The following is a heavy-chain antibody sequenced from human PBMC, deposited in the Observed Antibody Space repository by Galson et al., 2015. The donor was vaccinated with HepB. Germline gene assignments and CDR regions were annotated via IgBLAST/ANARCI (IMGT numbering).Heavy chain of an antibody. D-gene: IGHD3-3*01. Sequence: SLRLSCAASGFTFSSYAMSWVRQAPGKGLEWVSAISGSGGSTYYADSVKGRFTISRDNSKNTLYLQMNSLRAEDTAVYYCAKVSPGVWSGYYYEYFQHWGQGTLVTVSS. V-gene: IGHV3-23*01. CDR1: GFTFSSYA. CDR3: AKVSPGVWSGYYYEYFQH. J-gene: IGHJ1*01. CDR2: ISGSGGST.